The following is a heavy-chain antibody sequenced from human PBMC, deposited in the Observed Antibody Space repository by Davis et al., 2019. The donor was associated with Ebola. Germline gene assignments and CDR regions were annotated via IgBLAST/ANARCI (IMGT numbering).Heavy chain of an antibody. D-gene: IGHD6-19*01. V-gene: IGHV4-30-4*08. J-gene: IGHJ4*02. CDR1: GGSFSGYY. CDR3: AKEAFSSGWSFTFDY. CDR2: IYYSGST. Sequence: MPSETLSLTCAVYGGSFSGYYWSWIRQPPGKGLEWIGYIYYSGSTYYNPSLKSRVTISVDTSKNQFSLKLSSVTAADTAVYYCAKEAFSSGWSFTFDYWGQGTLVTVSS.